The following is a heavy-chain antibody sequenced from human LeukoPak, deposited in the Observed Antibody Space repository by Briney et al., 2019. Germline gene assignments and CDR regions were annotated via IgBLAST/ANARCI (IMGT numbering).Heavy chain of an antibody. Sequence: GGSLRLSFAASGFTFSSYGMHCVRQAPGKGLEWVAVISYDGSNKYYADSVKGRFTISRDNSKNTLYLQMNSLRAEDTAVYYCARDGGSGWYGDVDYWGQGTLVTVSS. V-gene: IGHV3-30*03. CDR2: ISYDGSNK. CDR1: GFTFSSYG. D-gene: IGHD6-19*01. J-gene: IGHJ4*02. CDR3: ARDGGSGWYGDVDY.